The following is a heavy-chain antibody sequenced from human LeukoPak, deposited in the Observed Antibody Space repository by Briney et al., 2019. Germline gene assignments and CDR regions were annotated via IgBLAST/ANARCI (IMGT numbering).Heavy chain of an antibody. CDR1: GXTFSNAW. CDR2: IKSKTDAGTT. J-gene: IGHJ4*02. Sequence: PGGSLRLSCAASGXTFSNAWMSWVRQAPGKGLEWVGRIKSKTDAGTTDYAAPVKGRFTISRDDSKNTLYLQMNSLKTEDTAVYYCTTRRQLWFYLDYWGQGTLVTVSS. CDR3: TTRRQLWFYLDY. D-gene: IGHD5-18*01. V-gene: IGHV3-15*01.